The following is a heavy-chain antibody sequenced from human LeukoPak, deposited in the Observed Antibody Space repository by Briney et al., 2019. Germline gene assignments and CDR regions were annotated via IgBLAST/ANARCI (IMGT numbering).Heavy chain of an antibody. J-gene: IGHJ4*02. CDR2: IYSGGTT. CDR3: TRVAISSGSGYYCDY. D-gene: IGHD3-22*01. CDR1: GFTVSSNY. Sequence: PGGSLRLSCAASGFTVSSNYMSWVRQAPGKELEWVSVIYSGGTTYYADSVKGRFTISRDNSKNTLSLQMNSLRAEDTAVYYCTRVAISSGSGYYCDYWGQGTLVSVSS. V-gene: IGHV3-66*01.